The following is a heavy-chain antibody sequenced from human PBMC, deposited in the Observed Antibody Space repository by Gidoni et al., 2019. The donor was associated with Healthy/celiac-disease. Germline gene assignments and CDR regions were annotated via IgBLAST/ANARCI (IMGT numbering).Heavy chain of an antibody. CDR1: GFTFSCYA. CDR2: ISYDGSNK. D-gene: IGHD6-13*01. J-gene: IGHJ4*02. CDR3: ARDGPVGYSSSWLMYYFDY. V-gene: IGHV3-30*01. Sequence: QVQPVASGGGVVQPGRSLSFSCADSGFTFSCYAMSWVRQAPGKGLEWVAVISYDGSNKYYADSVKGRFTISRDNSKNTLYLQMNSLRAEDTAVYYCARDGPVGYSSSWLMYYFDYWGQGTLVTVSS.